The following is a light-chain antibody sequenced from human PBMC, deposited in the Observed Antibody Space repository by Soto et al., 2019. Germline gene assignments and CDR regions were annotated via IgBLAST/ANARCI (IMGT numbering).Light chain of an antibody. J-gene: IGLJ2*01. CDR1: NIGSQS. CDR2: YDR. Sequence: SYELTQPPSVSVAPGKTARIICGGNNIGSQSVNWYKQKPGQAPILVIYYDRERPSGIPERFSGSNSGNTATLTISRVEAGDEADYYCQVWHTTSDHPVVFGGGTKLTVL. CDR3: QVWHTTSDHPVV. V-gene: IGLV3-21*04.